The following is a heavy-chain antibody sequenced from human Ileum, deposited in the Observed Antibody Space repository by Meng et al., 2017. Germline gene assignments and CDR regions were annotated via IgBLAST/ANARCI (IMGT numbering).Heavy chain of an antibody. CDR3: ARSDWFDP. V-gene: IGHV3-23*04. Sequence: VPLVGWGGSLVQPWGSLRPPCAASGFTFSDYAMNWVRQAPGKGLEWVSGISYTSDSKYYADSVKGRFTVSRDNSKRMVYLQMNNLSAEDTAVYYCARSDWFDPWGQGTLVTVSS. CDR1: GFTFSDYA. J-gene: IGHJ5*02. CDR2: ISYTSDSK.